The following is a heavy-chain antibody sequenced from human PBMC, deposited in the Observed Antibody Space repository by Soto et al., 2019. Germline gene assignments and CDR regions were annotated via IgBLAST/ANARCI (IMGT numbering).Heavy chain of an antibody. Sequence: EVQLVESGGGLVQPGGSLRLSCAASGFTFSSYEMNWVRQAPGKGLEWVSYISSSGSTIYYADSVKGRFTISRDNAKNSLYLQMNSLRAEDTAVYYCARPAGFGGIYYYYGMDVWGQGTTVTVSS. CDR1: GFTFSSYE. D-gene: IGHD3-3*01. CDR3: ARPAGFGGIYYYYGMDV. V-gene: IGHV3-48*03. J-gene: IGHJ6*02. CDR2: ISSSGSTI.